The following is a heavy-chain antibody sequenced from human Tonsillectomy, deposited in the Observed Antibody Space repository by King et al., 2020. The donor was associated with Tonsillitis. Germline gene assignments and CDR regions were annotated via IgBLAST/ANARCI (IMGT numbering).Heavy chain of an antibody. CDR3: AKPLGYCNSTSCPTGGMDV. J-gene: IGHJ6*02. CDR2: ISGSGGST. Sequence: QLVQSGGGLEQPGGSLRLSCAASGFTFSSYAMNWVRQAPGKGLEWVSTISGSGGSTYYADSVKGRFSIFRDNSKNTLYLQMNSLRAEDTAVYYCAKPLGYCNSTSCPTGGMDVWGQGTTVTVSS. D-gene: IGHD2-2*01. V-gene: IGHV3-23*04. CDR1: GFTFSSYA.